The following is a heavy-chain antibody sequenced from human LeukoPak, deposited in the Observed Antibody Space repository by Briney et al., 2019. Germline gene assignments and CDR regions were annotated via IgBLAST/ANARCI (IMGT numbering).Heavy chain of an antibody. J-gene: IGHJ4*02. D-gene: IGHD4-23*01. Sequence: PGGSLRLSCAASGFTFRSYWMSWVRQAPGKGLEGVANIDQEGSEKYYVDSVKGRFSNSRDNAKNSLYVQMNSQRVEDTAVSYCAANGGPFDFWGQGTLVAVSP. V-gene: IGHV3-7*05. CDR1: GFTFRSYW. CDR3: AANGGPFDF. CDR2: IDQEGSEK.